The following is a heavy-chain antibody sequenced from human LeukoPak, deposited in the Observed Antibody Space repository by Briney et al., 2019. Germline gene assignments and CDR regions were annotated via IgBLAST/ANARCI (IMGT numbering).Heavy chain of an antibody. V-gene: IGHV3-23*01. CDR2: ISGSGSGT. Sequence: GGSLRLSCTASGFTFSSSAITWVRQAPGKGLEWVSGISGSGSGTYYADFVKGRFTISRDSSKNTMYLEMNSLRAEDTAVYYCAKMNGYMDVWGKGTTVTVSS. CDR3: AKMNGYMDV. D-gene: IGHD1-1*01. CDR1: GFTFSSSA. J-gene: IGHJ6*03.